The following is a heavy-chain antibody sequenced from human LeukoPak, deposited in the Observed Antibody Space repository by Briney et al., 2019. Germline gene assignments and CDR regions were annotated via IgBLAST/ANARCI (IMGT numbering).Heavy chain of an antibody. D-gene: IGHD2-21*02. CDR1: GFTFSSYG. J-gene: IGHJ6*02. Sequence: GGSLRLSCAASGFTFSSYGMHWVHQAPGKGLEWVAVIWYDGSNKYYADSVKGRFTISRDNSKNTLYLQMNSLRAEDTAVYYCARDILSAYCGGDCYPLNGMDVWGQGTTVTVSS. V-gene: IGHV3-33*01. CDR3: ARDILSAYCGGDCYPLNGMDV. CDR2: IWYDGSNK.